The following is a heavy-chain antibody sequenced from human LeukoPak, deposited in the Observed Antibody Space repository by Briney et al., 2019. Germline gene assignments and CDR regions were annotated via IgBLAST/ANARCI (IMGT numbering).Heavy chain of an antibody. J-gene: IGHJ6*02. V-gene: IGHV3-21*01. CDR3: ARGLSGSYGMDV. CDR1: GFTFSSYS. CDR2: ISSSSSYI. Sequence: GGSLRLSCAASGFTFSSYSMNWVRQAPGKGLEWVSSISSSSSYIYYADSVKGRFTISRDNAKSSLYLQMNSLRAEDTAVYYCARGLSGSYGMDVWGQGTTVTVSS. D-gene: IGHD3-10*01.